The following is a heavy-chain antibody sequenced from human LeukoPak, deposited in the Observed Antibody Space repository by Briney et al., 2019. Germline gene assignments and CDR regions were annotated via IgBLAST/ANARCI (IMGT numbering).Heavy chain of an antibody. D-gene: IGHD3-9*01. V-gene: IGHV3-74*01. J-gene: IGHJ6*02. Sequence: PGGSLRLSCAASGFTFSNYWVHWVRQAPGKGLVWVSRINPDGSTINYADSVKGRFTISRDNAKNTLYLQMNSLRAEDTAVYYCAKDILTGYYDRARGGASYYYYYGMDVWGQGTTVTVSS. CDR2: INPDGSTI. CDR1: GFTFSNYW. CDR3: AKDILTGYYDRARGGASYYYYYGMDV.